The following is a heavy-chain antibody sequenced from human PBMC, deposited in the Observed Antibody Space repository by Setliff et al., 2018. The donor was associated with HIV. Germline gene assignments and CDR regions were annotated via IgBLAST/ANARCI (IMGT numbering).Heavy chain of an antibody. CDR3: ARVSSTYWYSIFRNYYYHMDV. Sequence: KTSETLSLTCTVSSGSVSRSDYYWGWIRQTPGKGLEWIGSIYWSGLTFYNPSLKSRVTISVDTSKNQFSLRLNSVTAADTAVYYCARVSSTYWYSIFRNYYYHMDVWGKGTTVTVSS. CDR1: SGSVSRSDYY. V-gene: IGHV4-39*01. D-gene: IGHD2-8*02. CDR2: IYWSGLT. J-gene: IGHJ6*03.